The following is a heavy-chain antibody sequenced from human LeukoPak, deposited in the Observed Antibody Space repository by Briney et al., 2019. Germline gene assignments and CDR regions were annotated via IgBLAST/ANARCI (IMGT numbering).Heavy chain of an antibody. V-gene: IGHV4-34*01. J-gene: IGHJ6*03. CDR1: GFIINDYY. CDR2: INHSGST. CDR3: ARHPMAARSYYYYYYMDV. Sequence: GSLRLSCAASGFIINDYYMSWIRQAPGKGLEWIGEINHSGSTNYNPSLKSRVTISVDTSKNQFSLKLSSVTAADTAVYYCARHPMAARSYYYYYYMDVWGKGTTVTVSS. D-gene: IGHD6-6*01.